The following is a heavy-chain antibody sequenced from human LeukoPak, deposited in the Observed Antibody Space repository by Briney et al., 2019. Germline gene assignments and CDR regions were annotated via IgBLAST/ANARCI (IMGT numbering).Heavy chain of an antibody. J-gene: IGHJ3*02. CDR3: TTHVDTIGI. V-gene: IGHV3-73*01. D-gene: IGHD5-12*01. CDR2: IRSKPRNYAT. Sequence: GGSLRLSCAASGFTFSGSNIHWVRQAPGKGLEWVGRIRSKPRNYATTYAASVHGRFTISRDDSKNTAYLQMNSLKTEDTAVYYCTTHVDTIGIWGQGTMVTVSS. CDR1: GFTFSGSN.